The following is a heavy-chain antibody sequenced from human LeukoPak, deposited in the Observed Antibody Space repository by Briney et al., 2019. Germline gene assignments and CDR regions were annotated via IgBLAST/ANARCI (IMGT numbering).Heavy chain of an antibody. CDR3: ARDGSNYDFWSGYSSFDY. Sequence: GGSLRLSCAASGFTFSSYSMNWVRQAPGKGLEWVSSISSSSSYIYYADSVKGRFTISRDNAKNSLYLQMNSLRAEDTAVYYCARDGSNYDFWSGYSSFDYWGQGTLVTVSS. D-gene: IGHD3-3*01. CDR1: GFTFSSYS. J-gene: IGHJ4*02. CDR2: ISSSSSYI. V-gene: IGHV3-21*01.